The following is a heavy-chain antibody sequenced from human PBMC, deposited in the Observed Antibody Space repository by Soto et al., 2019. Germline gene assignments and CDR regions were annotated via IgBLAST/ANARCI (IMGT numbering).Heavy chain of an antibody. CDR2: MNPNSGNT. Sequence: GASVKVSCKASGYTFTSYDINWVRQATGQGLEWMGWMNPNSGNTGYAQKFQGRVTMTRNTSISTAYMELSSLRSEDTAVYYCARTNIVVVVADAVFAFDIWGQGTMVTVS. J-gene: IGHJ3*02. D-gene: IGHD2-15*01. CDR1: GYTFTSYD. CDR3: ARTNIVVVVADAVFAFDI. V-gene: IGHV1-8*01.